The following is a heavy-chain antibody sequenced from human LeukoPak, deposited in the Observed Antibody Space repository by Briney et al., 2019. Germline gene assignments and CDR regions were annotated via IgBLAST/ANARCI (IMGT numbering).Heavy chain of an antibody. D-gene: IGHD3-22*01. CDR1: GFTFSSYA. CDR3: ARPYYDSSGYYYRWNYFDY. V-gene: IGHV3-30-3*01. J-gene: IGHJ4*02. Sequence: GGSLRLSCAASGFTFSSYAMHWVRQAPGKGLEWVAVISYDGSNKYYADSVKGRFTISRDNSKNTLYLQMNSLRAEDTAVCYCARPYYDSSGYYYRWNYFDYWGQGTLVTVSS. CDR2: ISYDGSNK.